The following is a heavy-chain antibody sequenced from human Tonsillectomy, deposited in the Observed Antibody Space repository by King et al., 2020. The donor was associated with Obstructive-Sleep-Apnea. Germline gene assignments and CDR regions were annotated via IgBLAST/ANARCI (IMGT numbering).Heavy chain of an antibody. CDR2: INSDGSST. V-gene: IGHV3-74*01. CDR3: AREVSYDFWSGYYTQSDHGMDV. Sequence: VQLVESGGGLVQPGGSLRLSCAASGFTFSSYCMHWVRQAPGKGLVWVSRINSDGSSTSYADSVKGRFTISRDNAKNTLYLQMNSLRAEDTAVYYCAREVSYDFWSGYYTQSDHGMDVWGQGTTVTVSS. CDR1: GFTFSSYC. J-gene: IGHJ6*02. D-gene: IGHD3-3*01.